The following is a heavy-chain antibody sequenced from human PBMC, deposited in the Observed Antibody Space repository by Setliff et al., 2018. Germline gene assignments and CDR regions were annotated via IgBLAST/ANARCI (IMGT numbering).Heavy chain of an antibody. Sequence: PSQTLSLTCAVSGGSITSGSYYWSWIRQPAGEGLEWIGRLHTSGTTVYNPSLKGRVTISVDTSKNQFSLILRSVTAADTAVYYCARGRMRGSCSGPSCTYDPFDIWGQGTPVTVSS. J-gene: IGHJ3*02. CDR2: LHTSGTT. CDR3: ARGRMRGSCSGPSCTYDPFDI. D-gene: IGHD2-2*01. V-gene: IGHV4-61*02. CDR1: GGSITSGSYY.